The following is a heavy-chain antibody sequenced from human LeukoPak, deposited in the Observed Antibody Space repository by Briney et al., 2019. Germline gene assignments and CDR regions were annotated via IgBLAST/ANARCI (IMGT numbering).Heavy chain of an antibody. CDR3: ARVARKLYYFDY. V-gene: IGHV4-39*02. CDR2: ISYSGNT. J-gene: IGHJ4*02. D-gene: IGHD1-1*01. CDR1: GGSISSASYY. Sequence: SETLSLTCTLSGGSISSASYYWDWIRQPPGKGLEWIGSISYSGNTFYNPSLKSRVTISLDTSKNEFSLRLSSVTAADTAVYYCARVARKLYYFDYWGQGALVTVSS.